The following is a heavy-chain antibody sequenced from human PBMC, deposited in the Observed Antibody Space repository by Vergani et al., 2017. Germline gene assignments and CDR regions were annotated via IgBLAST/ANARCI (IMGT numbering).Heavy chain of an antibody. CDR2: IYYSGST. Sequence: QLQLQESGSGLVKPSQTLSLNCAASGGSISSGAFSWSWIRQPPGKGLEWIGYIYYSGSTNYNPSLKSRVTISVDTSKNQFSLKLSSVTAADTAVYYCARHSSSWYDCLYENWFDPWGQGTLVTVSS. D-gene: IGHD6-13*01. CDR1: GGSISSGAFS. J-gene: IGHJ5*02. V-gene: IGHV4-61*08. CDR3: ARHSSSWYDCLYENWFDP.